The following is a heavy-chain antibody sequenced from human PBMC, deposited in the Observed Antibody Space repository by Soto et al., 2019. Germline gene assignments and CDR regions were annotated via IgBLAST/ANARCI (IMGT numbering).Heavy chain of an antibody. CDR3: AKKVNSGPGSQYFDY. D-gene: IGHD3-10*01. CDR2: FRTSGDGGTT. J-gene: IGHJ4*02. Sequence: GESLKISCAVSGFTVSNNYMSWVRQAPGKGLEWVSGFRTSGDGGTTYYADSVKGRFTISRDNSKNMLFLQMNSLRAEDTAIYYCAKKVNSGPGSQYFDYWGQGTLVTVSS. CDR1: GFTVSNNY. V-gene: IGHV3-23*01.